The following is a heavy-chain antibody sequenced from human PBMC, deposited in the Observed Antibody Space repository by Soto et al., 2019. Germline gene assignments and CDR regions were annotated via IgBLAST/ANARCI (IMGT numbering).Heavy chain of an antibody. V-gene: IGHV3-30*18. Sequence: GGSLRLSCAASGFTFSSYGMHWVRQAPGKGLEWVAVISYDGSNKYYADSVKGRFTISRDNSKNTLYLQMNSLRAEDTAVYYCAKGYYDNARPHHYGMDVWGQGTTVTVSS. CDR1: GFTFSSYG. D-gene: IGHD3-9*01. CDR2: ISYDGSNK. CDR3: AKGYYDNARPHHYGMDV. J-gene: IGHJ6*02.